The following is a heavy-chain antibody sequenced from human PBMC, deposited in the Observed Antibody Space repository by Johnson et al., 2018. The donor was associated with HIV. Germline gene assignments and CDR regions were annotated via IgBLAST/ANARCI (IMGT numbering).Heavy chain of an antibody. CDR2: ISWNSGSI. Sequence: LVESGGGVARPGGSLRLSCAASGFTFDDYAMHWVRQAPGKGLEWVSGISWNSGSIGYADSVKGRFTISRDNAKNSLYLQMNSLRAEDTAVYYCARSEVSSGYYYTPFVDAFDIWGQGTMVTVSS. D-gene: IGHD3-22*01. CDR3: ARSEVSSGYYYTPFVDAFDI. V-gene: IGHV3-9*01. J-gene: IGHJ3*02. CDR1: GFTFDDYA.